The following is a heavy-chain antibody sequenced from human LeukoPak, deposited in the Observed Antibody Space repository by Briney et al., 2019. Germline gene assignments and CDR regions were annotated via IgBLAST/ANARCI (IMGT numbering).Heavy chain of an antibody. CDR1: GFTFSSYG. Sequence: GRSLRLSCAASGFTFSSYGMHWVRQAPGKGPEWVAVIWYDGSNKYYADSVKGRFTISRDNSKNTLYLQMNSLRAEDTAVYYCARGTYYYDSSGFSALDYWGQGTLVTVSS. CDR3: ARGTYYYDSSGFSALDY. CDR2: IWYDGSNK. V-gene: IGHV3-33*01. J-gene: IGHJ4*02. D-gene: IGHD3-22*01.